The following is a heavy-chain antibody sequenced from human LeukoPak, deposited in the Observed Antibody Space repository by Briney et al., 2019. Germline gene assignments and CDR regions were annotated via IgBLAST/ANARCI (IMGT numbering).Heavy chain of an antibody. CDR1: GYTLTELS. CDR2: FDPEDGET. Sequence: GASVKVSCKVSGYTLTELSMHWVRQAPGKGLEWMGGFDPEDGETIYAQKFQGRVTMTEHTSTDTAYMELSSLRSEDTAVYYCATDQYYYGSGSSHFDYWGQGTLVTVSS. CDR3: ATDQYYYGSGSSHFDY. D-gene: IGHD3-10*01. V-gene: IGHV1-24*01. J-gene: IGHJ4*02.